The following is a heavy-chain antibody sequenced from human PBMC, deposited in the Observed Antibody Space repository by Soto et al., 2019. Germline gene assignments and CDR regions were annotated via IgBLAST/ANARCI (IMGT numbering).Heavy chain of an antibody. CDR1: GGSFSGYY. CDR3: ARPDRDITGTKEGMDV. D-gene: IGHD1-20*01. CDR2: INHSGST. J-gene: IGHJ6*02. Sequence: PSETLSLTCAVYGGSFSGYYWRWIRQPPGKGLEWIGEINHSGSTNYNPSLKSRVTISVDTSKNQFSLKLSSVTAADTAVYYCARPDRDITGTKEGMDVWGQGTTVT. V-gene: IGHV4-34*01.